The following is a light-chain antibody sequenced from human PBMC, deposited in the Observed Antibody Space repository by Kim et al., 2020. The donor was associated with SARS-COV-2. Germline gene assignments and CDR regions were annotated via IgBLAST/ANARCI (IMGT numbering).Light chain of an antibody. J-gene: IGLJ2*01. Sequence: VSPGQTARITCSRYALRRKYAYWYQQKPGQAPVLVIKKDSERPSKIPERFSGSSSGTTVTLTISGVQTEDEADYYCQSGDSRSVVFGGGTQLTVL. V-gene: IGLV3-25*03. CDR1: ALRRKY. CDR3: QSGDSRSVV. CDR2: KDS.